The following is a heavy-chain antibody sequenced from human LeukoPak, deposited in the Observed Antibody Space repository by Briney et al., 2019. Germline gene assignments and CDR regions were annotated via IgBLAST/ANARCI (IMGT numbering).Heavy chain of an antibody. CDR2: ISGSGAST. D-gene: IGHD3-22*01. CDR1: GFTFSSNA. J-gene: IGHJ4*02. V-gene: IGHV3-23*01. CDR3: AKEGSYYDSSGYYYVYYSDY. Sequence: GGSLRLSCAASGFTFSSNAMSWVRQAPGKGLEWVSAISGSGASTNYADSVKGRFTISRDNSKNTLYLQMNSLRAEDTAVYYCAKEGSYYDSSGYYYVYYSDYWGQGTLVTVSS.